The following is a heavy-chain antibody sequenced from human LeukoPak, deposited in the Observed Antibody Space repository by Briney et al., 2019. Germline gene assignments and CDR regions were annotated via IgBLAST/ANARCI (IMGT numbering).Heavy chain of an antibody. CDR2: ISSSGTTT. D-gene: IGHD4/OR15-4a*01. CDR3: ARLSDYGYYFDN. CDR1: GFTFSSYD. V-gene: IGHV3-48*03. Sequence: PGGSLRLSCAASGFTFSSYDMYWVRQAPGKGLEWVSYISSSGTTTHYGDSVKGRFTISRDNAKNSLYLQMNSLRAEDTAVYYCARLSDYGYYFDNWGQGTLVTVSS. J-gene: IGHJ4*02.